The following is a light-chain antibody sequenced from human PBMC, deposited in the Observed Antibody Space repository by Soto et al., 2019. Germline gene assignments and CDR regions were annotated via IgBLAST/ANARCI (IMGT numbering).Light chain of an antibody. J-gene: IGLJ2*01. V-gene: IGLV2-8*01. Sequence: QSVLTQPPSASGSPGQSVAISCTGTSSDVGGYNYVSWYQQVPGRAPKLLISNTNQRPSGVPDRFSASKSGTSASLAITGLQSEDEADYHCASWDATLSGVVFGGGTKLTVL. CDR2: NTN. CDR3: ASWDATLSGVV. CDR1: SSDVGGYNY.